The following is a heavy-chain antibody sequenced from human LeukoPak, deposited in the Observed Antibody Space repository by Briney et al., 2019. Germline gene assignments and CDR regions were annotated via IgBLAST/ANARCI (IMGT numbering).Heavy chain of an antibody. CDR1: GFTFSSYS. CDR3: ARDHQLLPRALDY. CDR2: ISSSSSYI. Sequence: GGSLRLSCAASGFTFSSYSMNWVRQAPGKGLEWVSSISSSSSYIYYADSVKGRFTISRDNAKNSLYLQMNSLRDEDTAVYYCARDHQLLPRALDYWGQGTLVTVSS. J-gene: IGHJ4*02. D-gene: IGHD2-2*01. V-gene: IGHV3-21*01.